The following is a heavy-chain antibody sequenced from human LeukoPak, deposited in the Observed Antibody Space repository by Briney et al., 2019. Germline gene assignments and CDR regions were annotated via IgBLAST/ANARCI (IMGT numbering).Heavy chain of an antibody. Sequence: GGSLRLSCAASGFTFSSYAMSWVRQAPGKGLEWFSAISGSGGSTYYAASETGRFTISRDNSKNTLYLQMNSLRAEDTAVYFFAKDWIPLYCSSTSCYPYYFDYWGQGSLVTVSS. V-gene: IGHV3-23*01. CDR1: GFTFSSYA. J-gene: IGHJ4*02. CDR2: ISGSGGST. CDR3: AKDWIPLYCSSTSCYPYYFDY. D-gene: IGHD2-2*01.